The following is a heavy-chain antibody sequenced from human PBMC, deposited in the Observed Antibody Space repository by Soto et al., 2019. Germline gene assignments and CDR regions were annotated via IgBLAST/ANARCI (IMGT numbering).Heavy chain of an antibody. Sequence: QVQLVESGGGVVQPGRSLRLSCVASGFTFSGYGIHWVRQAPGKGLEWVAIIRYDGSNIYYADSVRGRFAISRDNSKNTLFLQMDSLGAEDTAAYYCARDGVGATAFWGYLDYWGEGGVVTVSS. CDR1: GFTFSGYG. J-gene: IGHJ4*02. CDR2: IRYDGSNI. D-gene: IGHD3-16*01. V-gene: IGHV3-33*01. CDR3: ARDGVGATAFWGYLDY.